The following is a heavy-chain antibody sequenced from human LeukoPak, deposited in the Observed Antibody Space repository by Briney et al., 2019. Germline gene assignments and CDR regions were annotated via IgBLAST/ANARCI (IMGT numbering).Heavy chain of an antibody. Sequence: QSGGSLRLSCAASGFTLSSYWMHWVRQAPGKGLVWVSRINNDGSRTNYADSVKGRFTISRDNAKNTLYSQMNSLRAEDTAVYYCARDLVVATGPDYWGQGTLVTVSS. V-gene: IGHV3-74*01. CDR3: ARDLVVATGPDY. CDR2: INNDGSRT. D-gene: IGHD5-12*01. J-gene: IGHJ4*02. CDR1: GFTLSSYW.